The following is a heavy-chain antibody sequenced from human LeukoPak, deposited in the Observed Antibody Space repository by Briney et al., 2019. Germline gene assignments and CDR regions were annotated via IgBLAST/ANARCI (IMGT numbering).Heavy chain of an antibody. CDR3: TKGLGVVIDFLLFDS. CDR1: GFTFSTYD. V-gene: IGHV3-23*01. D-gene: IGHD3-3*01. Sequence: GGSLRLSCAASGFTFSTYDISWVRQAPGQGLERVSAFSSSGDITYYADSVKGQFTISRDNSKNTVDLQMNSLRAEDTALYYCTKGLGVVIDFLLFDSWGQGTLVTVSS. J-gene: IGHJ4*02. CDR2: FSSSGDIT.